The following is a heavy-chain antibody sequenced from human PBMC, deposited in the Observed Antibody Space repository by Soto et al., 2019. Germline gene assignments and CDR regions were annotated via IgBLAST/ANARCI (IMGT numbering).Heavy chain of an antibody. CDR3: AKVGAAAGYDY. Sequence: GGSLRLSCAASGFTFSTYAMSWVRQAPGKGLDWVPALSGGNTYYADSVKGRFTISRDNSKNTLYLQMNSLRAEDTAVYYCAKVGAAAGYDYWGRGTLVTVSS. CDR1: GFTFSTYA. J-gene: IGHJ4*02. D-gene: IGHD6-13*01. V-gene: IGHV3-23*01. CDR2: LSGGNT.